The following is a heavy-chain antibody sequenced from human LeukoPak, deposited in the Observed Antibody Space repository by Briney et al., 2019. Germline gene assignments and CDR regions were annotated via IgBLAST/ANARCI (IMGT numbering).Heavy chain of an antibody. V-gene: IGHV4-30-4*08. D-gene: IGHD7-27*01. CDR1: GGSISSTTYY. CDR2: IYYSGST. Sequence: PSETLSLTCTVSGGSISSTTYYWGWIRQSPGKGLEWIGYIYYSGSTHYNPSLKSRVTISVDTSKNQFSLKLSSVTAADTAVYYCARFKGQTGEFDYWGQGTLVTVSS. J-gene: IGHJ4*02. CDR3: ARFKGQTGEFDY.